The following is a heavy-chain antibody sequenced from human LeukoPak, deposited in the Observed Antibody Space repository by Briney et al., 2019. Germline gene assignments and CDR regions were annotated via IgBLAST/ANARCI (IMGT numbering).Heavy chain of an antibody. J-gene: IGHJ4*02. Sequence: NSSETLSLTCAVYGGSFSGYYWGWIRQPPGKGLEWIGSIYYSGSTYYNPSLKSRVTISVDTSKNQFSLKLSSVTAADTAVYYCARTRYYYNSRSYGAPYYFDYWGQGTLVTVSS. CDR3: ARTRYYYNSRSYGAPYYFDY. CDR1: GGSFSGYY. D-gene: IGHD3-10*01. CDR2: IYYSGST. V-gene: IGHV4-39*01.